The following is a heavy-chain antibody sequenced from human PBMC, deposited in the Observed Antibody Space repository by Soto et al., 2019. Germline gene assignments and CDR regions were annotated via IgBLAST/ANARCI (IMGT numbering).Heavy chain of an antibody. V-gene: IGHV1-8*01. CDR1: GYTSTSYE. D-gene: IGHD6-19*01. Sequence: GASVKVSCKASGYTSTSYEINWVRQATGQGLEWMGWMNPNSGNTGYAQKFQGRVTMTRSTSISTAYMELSSLRSEDTAVYFCARGQSGYSSGWSPNDFWGQGTLVTVSS. J-gene: IGHJ4*02. CDR3: ARGQSGYSSGWSPNDF. CDR2: MNPNSGNT.